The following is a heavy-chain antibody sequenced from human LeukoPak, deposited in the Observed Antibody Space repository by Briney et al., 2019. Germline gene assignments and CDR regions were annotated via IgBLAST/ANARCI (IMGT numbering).Heavy chain of an antibody. CDR3: ARTSDRIVVVVAGGNWFDP. CDR1: GVSISNYY. V-gene: IGHV4-59*08. CDR2: IYYSGST. Sequence: SETLSLTCSVSGVSISNYYWSWIRQPPGKGLEWIGYIYYSGSTNYNPPLKSRVTISVDTSKNQFSLKLSSVTAADTAVYYCARTSDRIVVVVAGGNWFDPWGQGTLVTVSS. D-gene: IGHD2-15*01. J-gene: IGHJ5*02.